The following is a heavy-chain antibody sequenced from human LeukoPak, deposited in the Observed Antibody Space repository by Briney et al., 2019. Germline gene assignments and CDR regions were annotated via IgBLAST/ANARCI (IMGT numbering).Heavy chain of an antibody. V-gene: IGHV1-18*01. D-gene: IGHD2-21*02. CDR3: ASVLLAYCGGDCLDAFDI. CDR1: GYTFTSYG. J-gene: IGHJ3*02. Sequence: ASVKVSCKASGYTFTSYGINWVRQATGQGLEWMGWISAYNGNTNYAQKLQGRVTMTTDTSTSTAYMELRSLRSDDTAVYYCASVLLAYCGGDCLDAFDIWGQGTMVTVSS. CDR2: ISAYNGNT.